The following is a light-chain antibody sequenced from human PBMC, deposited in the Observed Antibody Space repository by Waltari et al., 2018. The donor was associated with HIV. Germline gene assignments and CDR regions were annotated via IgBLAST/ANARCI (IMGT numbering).Light chain of an antibody. CDR3: QQYDNLPLT. CDR1: QDITNY. CDR2: DAS. J-gene: IGKJ4*01. Sequence: IQLPQSTSSLSAYVGDRVTITYQASQDITNYLHWYQQKPGKAPKLLIYDASNLETGVPSGFSGSGSGTDFTFTISSLQPEDIATYYCQQYDNLPLTFGGGTKVEIK. V-gene: IGKV1-33*01.